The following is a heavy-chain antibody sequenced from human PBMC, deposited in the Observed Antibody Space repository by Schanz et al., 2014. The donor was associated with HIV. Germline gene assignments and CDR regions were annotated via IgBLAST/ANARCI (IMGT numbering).Heavy chain of an antibody. CDR1: GFTFKTYW. J-gene: IGHJ5*02. V-gene: IGHV3-30*18. D-gene: IGHD5-18*01. Sequence: VQLLESGGGLVQPGGSLRLSCAASGFTFKTYWMSWVRQAPGKGLEWVAVISYDGRNKYYADSVKGRFTISRDNSRNALYLHMNSLRADDTAIYYCVKAYSSGFSGAGSWGQGALVTVSS. CDR2: ISYDGRNK. CDR3: VKAYSSGFSGAGS.